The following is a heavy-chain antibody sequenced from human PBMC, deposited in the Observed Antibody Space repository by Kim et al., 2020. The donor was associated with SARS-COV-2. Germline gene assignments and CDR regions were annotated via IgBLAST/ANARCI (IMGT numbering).Heavy chain of an antibody. CDR3: ARQGSGSDIEKWFDS. Sequence: SETLSLTCTVSGGSISTSRFFWGWIRQPPGKPLEWIGSVYYIGITQYNPSLQSRVRMSIDTSKNQFSLRLTSVTAADTARYYCARQGSGSDIEKWFDSWGHGILVTVSS. CDR2: VYYIGIT. V-gene: IGHV4-39*01. CDR1: GGSISTSRFF. D-gene: IGHD6-25*01. J-gene: IGHJ5*01.